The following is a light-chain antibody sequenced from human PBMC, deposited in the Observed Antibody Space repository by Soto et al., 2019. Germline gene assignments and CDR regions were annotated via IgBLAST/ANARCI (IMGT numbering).Light chain of an antibody. Sequence: EIVMTQSPATLSVSPGERATLFCRASQRVSVYLAWFQQKPGQAPRLLIYDASTRATGTPARFSGSGSGTEFTLTISSLQSEDFAVYYCQQYIRWPLTFGGGTKVDIK. V-gene: IGKV3-15*01. J-gene: IGKJ4*01. CDR1: QRVSVY. CDR3: QQYIRWPLT. CDR2: DAS.